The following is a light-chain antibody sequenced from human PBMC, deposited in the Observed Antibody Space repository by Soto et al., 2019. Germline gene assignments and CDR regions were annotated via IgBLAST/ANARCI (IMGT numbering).Light chain of an antibody. V-gene: IGKV3-20*01. Sequence: EMVLTQSAGTLSLSPGERVTLSCRASQSVRSNYLAWYQQKPGQAPRLLLYGASRRATGIPDRFSGSGSGTDFTLTSNRLDPEDFAVYFCQQYGTSPITFGQGTRLDIK. CDR1: QSVRSNY. CDR2: GAS. J-gene: IGKJ5*01. CDR3: QQYGTSPIT.